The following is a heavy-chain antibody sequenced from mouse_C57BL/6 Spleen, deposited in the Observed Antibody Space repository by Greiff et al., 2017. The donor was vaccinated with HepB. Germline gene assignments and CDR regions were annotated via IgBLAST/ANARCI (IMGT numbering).Heavy chain of an antibody. V-gene: IGHV1-52*01. CDR2: IDPSDSET. CDR1: GYTFTSYW. CDR3: ARSDGYYVFFDY. J-gene: IGHJ2*01. D-gene: IGHD2-3*01. Sequence: QVQLQQPGAELVRPGSSVKLSCKASGYTFTSYWMHWVKQRPIQGLEWIGNIDPSDSETHYNQKFKDKATLTVDKSSSTAYMQLSSLTSEDSAVYCCARSDGYYVFFDYWGQGTTLTVSS.